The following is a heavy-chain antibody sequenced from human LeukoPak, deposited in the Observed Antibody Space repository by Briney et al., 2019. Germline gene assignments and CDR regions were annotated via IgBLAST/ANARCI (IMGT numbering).Heavy chain of an antibody. CDR2: ISGRGGST. CDR3: AKDIYGRSGYYFDY. Sequence: PGGFLRLSCAVSGFTFSSYAMSWVRQAPGKGLEWVSAISGRGGSTDYADSVKGRFTISRDNSKNTLYLQMNSLRAEDTAVYYCAKDIYGRSGYYFDYWGQGTLVTVSS. D-gene: IGHD3-3*01. CDR1: GFTFSSYA. J-gene: IGHJ4*02. V-gene: IGHV3-23*01.